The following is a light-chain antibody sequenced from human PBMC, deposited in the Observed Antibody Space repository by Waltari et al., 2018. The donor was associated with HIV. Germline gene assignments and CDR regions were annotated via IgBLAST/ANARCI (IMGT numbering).Light chain of an antibody. CDR1: QSLLHSNGYTY. CDR2: LGS. V-gene: IGKV2-28*01. J-gene: IGKJ2*02. Sequence: DIVMTQSPLSLPVTPGEPASISCRSSQSLLHSNGYTYLDWYLQKPGQSPQLLIYLGSNRASGVPDRFSDSGSGTDFTLKISRVEAEDVGVYYCMQALQTPRTFGQGTKLEIK. CDR3: MQALQTPRT.